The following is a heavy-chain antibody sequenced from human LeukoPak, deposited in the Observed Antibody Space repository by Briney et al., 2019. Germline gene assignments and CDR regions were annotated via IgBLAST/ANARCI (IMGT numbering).Heavy chain of an antibody. J-gene: IGHJ3*02. Sequence: ASVKVSCKASGYTFTSYDINWVRQATGQGLEWMGWMNPNSGNTGYAQKFQGRVTITRNTSISTAYMELSSLRSEDTAVYYCATSIAAAGTDAFDIWGQGTMVTVSS. CDR3: ATSIAAAGTDAFDI. CDR1: GYTFTSYD. D-gene: IGHD6-13*01. CDR2: MNPNSGNT. V-gene: IGHV1-8*03.